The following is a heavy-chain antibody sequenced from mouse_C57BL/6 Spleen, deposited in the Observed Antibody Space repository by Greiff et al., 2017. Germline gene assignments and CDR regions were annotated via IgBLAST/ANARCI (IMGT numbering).Heavy chain of an antibody. Sequence: VKVVESGPGLVQPSQSLSITCTVSGFSLTSYGVHWVRQSPGKGLEWLGVIWSGGSTDYNAAFISRLSISKDNSKSQVFFKMNSLQADDTAIYYCARFTTVVGAMDYWGQGTSVTVSS. CDR2: IWSGGST. CDR3: ARFTTVVGAMDY. J-gene: IGHJ4*01. V-gene: IGHV2-2*01. CDR1: GFSLTSYG. D-gene: IGHD1-1*01.